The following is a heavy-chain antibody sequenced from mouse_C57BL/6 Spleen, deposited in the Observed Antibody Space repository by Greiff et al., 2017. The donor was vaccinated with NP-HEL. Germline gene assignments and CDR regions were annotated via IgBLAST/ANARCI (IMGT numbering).Heavy chain of an antibody. J-gene: IGHJ3*01. D-gene: IGHD1-1*01. V-gene: IGHV1-19*01. CDR3: ARSLGSRSAWFAY. CDR1: GYTFTDYY. CDR2: INPYNGGT. Sequence: EVQLQQSGPVLVKPGASVKMSCKASGYTFTDYYMNWVKQSHGKSLEWIGVINPYNGGTSYNQKFKGKATLTVDKSSSTAYMELNSLTSEDSAVYYCARSLGSRSAWFAYWGQGTLVTVSA.